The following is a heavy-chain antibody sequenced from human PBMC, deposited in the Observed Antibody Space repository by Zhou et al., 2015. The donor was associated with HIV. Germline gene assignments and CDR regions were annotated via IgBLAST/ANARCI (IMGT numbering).Heavy chain of an antibody. CDR2: IIPTFGTA. D-gene: IGHD3-10*01. V-gene: IGHV1-69*01. CDR1: GGTFNNYA. Sequence: QVQLVQSGAEVKQPGSSVKVSCQASGGTFNNYAISWVRQAPGQGLEWMGGIIPTFGTANYAQKFQGRFTISADESTSTAYMQLSSLKSEDTAVYYCARDYFYGSGNYWGWLDPWGQGTLVTVSS. CDR3: ARDYFYGSGNYWGWLDP. J-gene: IGHJ5*02.